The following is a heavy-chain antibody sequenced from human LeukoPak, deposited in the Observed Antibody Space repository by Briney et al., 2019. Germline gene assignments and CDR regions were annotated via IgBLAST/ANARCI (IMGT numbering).Heavy chain of an antibody. Sequence: SETLSLTCTVSGGSISSSSYYWGWIRQPPGKGLEWIGEINHSGSTNYNPSLKSRVTISVDTSKNQFSLKLSSVTAADTAVYYCARTPLWFGRNWFDPWGQGTLVTVSS. V-gene: IGHV4-39*07. CDR3: ARTPLWFGRNWFDP. D-gene: IGHD3-10*01. J-gene: IGHJ5*02. CDR2: INHSGST. CDR1: GGSISSSSYY.